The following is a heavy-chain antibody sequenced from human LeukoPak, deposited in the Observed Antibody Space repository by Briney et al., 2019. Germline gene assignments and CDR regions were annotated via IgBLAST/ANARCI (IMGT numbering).Heavy chain of an antibody. Sequence: SVKVSCTASGGTFSSYAISWVRQAPGQGLEWMGRIIPILGIANYAQKFQGRVTITADKSTSTAYMELSSLRSEDTAVYYCARDYGDYVVWFDPWGQGTLVTVSS. CDR1: GGTFSSYA. J-gene: IGHJ5*02. D-gene: IGHD4-17*01. CDR3: ARDYGDYVVWFDP. CDR2: IIPILGIA. V-gene: IGHV1-69*04.